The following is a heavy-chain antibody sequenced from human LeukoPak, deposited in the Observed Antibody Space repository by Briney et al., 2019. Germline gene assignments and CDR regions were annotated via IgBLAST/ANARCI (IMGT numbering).Heavy chain of an antibody. Sequence: SETLSLTCTVSGGSISSYYWSWIRQPPGKGLEWIGYIYYSGSTNYNPSLKSRVTISVDTSKNQFSLKLSSVTAADTAVYYCARAEGGRGYSYGYAFDYWGQGTLVTVSS. CDR1: GGSISSYY. CDR2: IYYSGST. D-gene: IGHD5-18*01. J-gene: IGHJ4*02. V-gene: IGHV4-59*12. CDR3: ARAEGGRGYSYGYAFDY.